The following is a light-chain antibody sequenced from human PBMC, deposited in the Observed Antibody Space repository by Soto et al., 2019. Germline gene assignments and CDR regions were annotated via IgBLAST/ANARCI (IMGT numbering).Light chain of an antibody. CDR2: DAS. Sequence: EIVLTQSPATLSLSPGERATLSCRASQSVSSYLAWYQQKPGQAPRLLIYDASNRATGIPARFSGSGSGTAFTLTISSLEPEDFAVYYCQQRSNWPLTFGPGTKVDI. CDR1: QSVSSY. V-gene: IGKV3-11*01. CDR3: QQRSNWPLT. J-gene: IGKJ3*01.